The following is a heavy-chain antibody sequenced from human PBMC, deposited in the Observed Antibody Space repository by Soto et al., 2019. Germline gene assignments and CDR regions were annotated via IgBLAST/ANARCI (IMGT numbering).Heavy chain of an antibody. CDR2: IYYSGST. J-gene: IGHJ4*02. D-gene: IGHD3-3*01. V-gene: IGHV4-39*01. CDR1: GGSISSSSYY. Sequence: SETLSLTCTVSGGSISSSSYYWGWIRQPPGKGLEWIGSIYYSGSTYYNPSLKSRVTISVDTSKNQFSLKLSSVTAADTAVYYCARHFGYDFWSGYYFDYWGQGTLVTVSS. CDR3: ARHFGYDFWSGYYFDY.